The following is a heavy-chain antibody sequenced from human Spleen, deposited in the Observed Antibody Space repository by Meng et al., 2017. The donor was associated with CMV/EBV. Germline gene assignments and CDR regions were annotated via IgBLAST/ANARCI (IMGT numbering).Heavy chain of an antibody. CDR3: AHREQGREANGVFDY. CDR1: FSVSKGGVG. Sequence: FSVSKGGVGVGWIRQSAGKGLEWHGMMEGNDDKRNRPTLKSRLTITKDTSKNQGVRTTTNMETVDTATDYGAHREQGREANGVFDYWGQGTLVTVSS. CDR2: MEGNDDK. J-gene: IGHJ4*02. V-gene: IGHV2-5*01. D-gene: IGHD2-8*01.